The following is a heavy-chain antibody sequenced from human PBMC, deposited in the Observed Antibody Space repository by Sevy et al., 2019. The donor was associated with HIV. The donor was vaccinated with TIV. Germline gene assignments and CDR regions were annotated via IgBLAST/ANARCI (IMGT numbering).Heavy chain of an antibody. CDR3: AREGGHTSAWTQVKY. V-gene: IGHV3-30*04. D-gene: IGHD6-19*01. CDR1: GFSFNTHA. Sequence: GGSLRLSCAASGFSFNTHAMHWVRQAPGKGLDWVALISYDGSDKYYADSVKGRFTISRDDSKNSLYLQMNSLRPEDSAVYYCAREGGHTSAWTQVKYWGQGTLVTVSS. J-gene: IGHJ4*02. CDR2: ISYDGSDK.